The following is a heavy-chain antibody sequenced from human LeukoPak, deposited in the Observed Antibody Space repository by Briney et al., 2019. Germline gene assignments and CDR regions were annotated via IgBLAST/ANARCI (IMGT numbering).Heavy chain of an antibody. CDR2: IRRDGTT. CDR3: ARNAGQATPFDY. J-gene: IGHJ4*02. V-gene: IGHV3-74*01. CDR1: GFTVSSYW. D-gene: IGHD2-15*01. Sequence: GGSLRLSCAASGFTVSSYWIHWVRQAPGKGLVWVSLIRRDGTTSFAASVQGRFTISRDNARNTLYLQMNSLAAEDTAVYYCARNAGQATPFDYWGPGTLVTVSS.